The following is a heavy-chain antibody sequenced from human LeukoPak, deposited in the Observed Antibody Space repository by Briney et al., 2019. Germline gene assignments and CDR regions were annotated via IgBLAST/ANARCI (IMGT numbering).Heavy chain of an antibody. D-gene: IGHD3-10*01. V-gene: IGHV1-69*02. J-gene: IGHJ3*02. CDR3: ARGPSQWFGESAFDI. Sequence: SVKVPCKDSGYTFTSYTISWVRQAPGQGLEWMGRIIPILGIANYAQKFRGRVTITADKSTSTAYMELSSLRSEDTAVYYCARGPSQWFGESAFDIWGQGTMVTVSS. CDR1: GYTFTSYT. CDR2: IIPILGIA.